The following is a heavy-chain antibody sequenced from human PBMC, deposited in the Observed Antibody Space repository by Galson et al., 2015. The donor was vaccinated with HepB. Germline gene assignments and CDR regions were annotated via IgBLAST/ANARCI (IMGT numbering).Heavy chain of an antibody. CDR1: GFSLSSNA. Sequence: SLRLSCAASGFSLSSNAMSWVRQAPRKGLEWVSLISASDGSTYYADSVKGRFTISRDSSKNTLFLQMNSLRVEDTAVYYCANTSFDCWSAYPPIGWFGPWGQGALVTVSS. D-gene: IGHD3-3*01. V-gene: IGHV3-23*01. J-gene: IGHJ5*02. CDR2: ISASDGST. CDR3: ANTSFDCWSAYPPIGWFGP.